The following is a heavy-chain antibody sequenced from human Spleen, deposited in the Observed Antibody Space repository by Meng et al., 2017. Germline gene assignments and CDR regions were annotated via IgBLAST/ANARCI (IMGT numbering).Heavy chain of an antibody. V-gene: IGHV1-69*13. D-gene: IGHD1-14*01. CDR3: ARFPTGHTSRPHWFDP. CDR2: IIPIFGTA. Sequence: SVKVSCKPSGYNFPDYYIHWVRRAPGQGLEWMGRIIPIFGTANYAQKFQGRVTITADESTSTAYMELSSLRSEDTAVYYCARFPTGHTSRPHWFDPWGQGTLVTVSS. CDR1: GYNFPDYY. J-gene: IGHJ5*02.